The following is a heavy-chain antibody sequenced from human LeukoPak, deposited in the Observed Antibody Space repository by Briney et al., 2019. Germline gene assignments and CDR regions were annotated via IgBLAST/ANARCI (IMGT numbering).Heavy chain of an antibody. J-gene: IGHJ3*02. CDR1: GGSISSYY. CDR2: SYYTGIA. D-gene: IGHD3-22*01. Sequence: SETLSLTCTVSGGSISSYYWTWIRQPPGKGLEWIGYSYYTGIAYYNPSLKSRVTISVDTSRNQFSLKLTSVTAADTALYYCANPMIVGGFRAFDIWGQGTMVTVSS. V-gene: IGHV4-59*01. CDR3: ANPMIVGGFRAFDI.